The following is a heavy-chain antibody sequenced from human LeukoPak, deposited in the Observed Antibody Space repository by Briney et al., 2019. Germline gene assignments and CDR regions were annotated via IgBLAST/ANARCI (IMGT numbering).Heavy chain of an antibody. D-gene: IGHD5-18*01. J-gene: IGHJ5*02. CDR3: ARADRGYNYDSS. CDR1: GFPFRSYW. V-gene: IGHV3-7*04. Sequence: GGSLRLSCAASGFPFRSYWMSWVRQAPGKGLEWVANINQGGTVTYYVDSVKGRFTMSRDNAENSLYLQMNSLRAEDTAVYYCARADRGYNYDSSLGQGTLVTVSS. CDR2: INQGGTVT.